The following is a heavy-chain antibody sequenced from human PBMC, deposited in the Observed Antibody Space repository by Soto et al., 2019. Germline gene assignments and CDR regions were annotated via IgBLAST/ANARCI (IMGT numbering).Heavy chain of an antibody. CDR1: GYTFSMSG. Sequence: ASVKVSCKSSGYTFSMSGISWVRQAPGQGLEWMGWISGYNGNTNYEQKFQDRVTMTTDTTTNTAYMELRSLRSDDTAVYYCAREGPRPYYYSGMDVWGQGTTVTV. J-gene: IGHJ6*02. CDR3: AREGPRPYYYSGMDV. CDR2: ISGYNGNT. V-gene: IGHV1-18*01.